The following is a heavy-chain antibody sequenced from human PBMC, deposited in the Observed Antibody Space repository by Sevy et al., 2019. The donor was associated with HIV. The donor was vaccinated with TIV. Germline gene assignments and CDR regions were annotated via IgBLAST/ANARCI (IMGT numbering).Heavy chain of an antibody. J-gene: IGHJ4*02. D-gene: IGHD3-9*01. Sequence: GGSLRLSCTTSGFTFDDYARSWFRQAPGKGLEWVAFITRNSYEAYGGTTEYAASVKGRFIISRDDSKSIAYLQMNSLKTEDTAVYHCTRGLVTADTPEYFFDYWGQGTLVTVSS. CDR3: TRGLVTADTPEYFFDY. CDR2: ITRNSYEAYGGTT. CDR1: GFTFDDYA. V-gene: IGHV3-49*03.